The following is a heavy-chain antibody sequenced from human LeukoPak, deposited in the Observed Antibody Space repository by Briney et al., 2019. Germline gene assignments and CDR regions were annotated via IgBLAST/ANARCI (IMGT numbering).Heavy chain of an antibody. CDR2: IHYSGST. CDR1: SGSITRHY. J-gene: IGHJ6*02. CDR3: ARDSGVGFSYYYYYGMDV. V-gene: IGHV4-59*11. Sequence: SETLSLTCTVSSGSITRHYWTWIRQPPGKGLEWIGYIHYSGSTNYNPSLKSRVTISVDTSKNQFSLKLSSVTAADTAVYYCARDSGVGFSYYYYYGMDVWGQGTTVTVSS. D-gene: IGHD2-15*01.